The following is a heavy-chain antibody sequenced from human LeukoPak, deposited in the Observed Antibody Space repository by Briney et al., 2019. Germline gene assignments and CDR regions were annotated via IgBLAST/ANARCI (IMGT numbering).Heavy chain of an antibody. J-gene: IGHJ4*02. CDR3: ASEYCSGGTCYLPGY. Sequence: TGGSLRLSCAASAFTVSYYWMSWVRQAPGTGLEWVANIKQDGSEKYYVDSVKGRFTISRDNAKNSLYLQMNSLRAEDTAVYYCASEYCSGGTCYLPGYWGQGTLVTVSS. V-gene: IGHV3-7*03. CDR1: AFTVSYYW. D-gene: IGHD2-15*01. CDR2: IKQDGSEK.